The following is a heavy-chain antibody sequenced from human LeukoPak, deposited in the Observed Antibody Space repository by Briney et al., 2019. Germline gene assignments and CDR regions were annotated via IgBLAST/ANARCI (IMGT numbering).Heavy chain of an antibody. CDR1: GFTFSSYA. CDR3: ARLPYGSGSYPRGFDY. D-gene: IGHD3-10*01. V-gene: IGHV3-30*04. CDR2: ISYDGSNK. J-gene: IGHJ4*02. Sequence: PGRSLRLSCAASGFTFSSYAMHWVRQAPGKGLEWVAVISYDGSNKYYADSVKGRFTISRDNSKNTLYLQMNSLRAEDTAVYYCARLPYGSGSYPRGFDYWGQGTLVTVSS.